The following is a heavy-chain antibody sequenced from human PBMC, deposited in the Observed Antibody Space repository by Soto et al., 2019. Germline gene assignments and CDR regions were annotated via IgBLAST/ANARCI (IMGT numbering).Heavy chain of an antibody. J-gene: IGHJ4*02. D-gene: IGHD1-26*01. Sequence: QITLKESGPTLVKPTQTLTLTCTFSGFSLSTSGMGVGWIRQPPGKALEWLALIYWDDDKRHSPSLKSRLTHTTXTSKNQVVLTMTNMDPVDTATYYCVHRGAGSHFDYWGQGTLVTVSS. CDR2: IYWDDDK. CDR1: GFSLSTSGMG. CDR3: VHRGAGSHFDY. V-gene: IGHV2-5*02.